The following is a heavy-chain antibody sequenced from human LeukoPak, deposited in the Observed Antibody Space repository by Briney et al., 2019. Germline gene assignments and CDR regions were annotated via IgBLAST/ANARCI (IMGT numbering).Heavy chain of an antibody. V-gene: IGHV3-30*02. J-gene: IGHJ4*02. D-gene: IGHD3-3*01. CDR1: GFTFSSYG. CDR2: IWYDGSNK. Sequence: GALRLSCAASGFTFSSYGMHWVRQAPGKGLEWVAVIWYDGSNKYYADSVKGRFTISRDNSKNTLYLQMNSLRAEDTAVYYCAKDLYDFLPAGWGSSIDYWGQGTLVTVSS. CDR3: AKDLYDFLPAGWGSSIDY.